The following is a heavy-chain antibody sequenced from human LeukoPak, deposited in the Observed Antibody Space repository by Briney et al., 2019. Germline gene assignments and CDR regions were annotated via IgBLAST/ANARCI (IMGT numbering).Heavy chain of an antibody. CDR2: IKEDGSEK. J-gene: IGHJ5*02. D-gene: IGHD5-24*01. Sequence: GGSLRLSCAASGFTFSNYWMIRVRQAQGKGLEWVGNIKEDGSEKRYADSVRGRFTISRDNAQTSIYLQMNSLRAEDTAVYYCTRASKPWLQLTWGQGTLVTVSS. CDR3: TRASKPWLQLT. CDR1: GFTFSNYW. V-gene: IGHV3-7*05.